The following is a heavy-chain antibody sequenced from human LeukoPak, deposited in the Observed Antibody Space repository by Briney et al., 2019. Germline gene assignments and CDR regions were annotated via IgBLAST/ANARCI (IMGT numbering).Heavy chain of an antibody. D-gene: IGHD3-22*01. CDR1: GFSFDDYA. J-gene: IGHJ6*03. V-gene: IGHV3-9*01. Sequence: GGSLRLSCTASGFSFDDYAMHWVRQAPGKGLEWVSGISWNSGSIGYADSVKGRFTISRDNAKNSLYLQMNSLRAEDTAVYYCVRDFYYDTSELQSYYYYYYLDVWGKGTTVTISS. CDR3: VRDFYYDTSELQSYYYYYYLDV. CDR2: ISWNSGSI.